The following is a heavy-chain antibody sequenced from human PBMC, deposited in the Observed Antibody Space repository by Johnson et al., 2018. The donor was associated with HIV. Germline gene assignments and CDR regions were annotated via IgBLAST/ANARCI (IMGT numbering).Heavy chain of an antibody. CDR1: GFTFNTYT. D-gene: IGHD6-13*01. CDR2: ISYDGGNK. V-gene: IGHV3-30*03. Sequence: VQLVESGGGVVQPGRSLRLFCAVSGFTFNTYTMHWVRQAPGKGLEWVAVISYDGGNKYYADSVKGRFTISRDTSKNTLYLQMNSLGNEDTAIYYCARGRTYIAAVDWLYNDGFDMWCQGTIVTVS. CDR3: ARGRTYIAAVDWLYNDGFDM. J-gene: IGHJ3*02.